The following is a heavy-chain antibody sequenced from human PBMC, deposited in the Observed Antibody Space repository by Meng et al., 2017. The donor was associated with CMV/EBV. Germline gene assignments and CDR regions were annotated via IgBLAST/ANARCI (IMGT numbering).Heavy chain of an antibody. CDR1: VCPISNYD. J-gene: IGHJ5*02. CDR3: ARDLMNCSSTSCANWFDP. CDR2: IYTSGST. Sequence: HVQLPESRPGLVQPSEPLSRPCTVSVCPISNYDWTWIRQPAGKGLDWIGPIYTSGSTNYNPSPKSRVTMSVDTSKNQFSLKLSSVTAADTAVYYCARDLMNCSSTSCANWFDPWGQGTLVTVSS. D-gene: IGHD2-2*01. V-gene: IGHV4-4*07.